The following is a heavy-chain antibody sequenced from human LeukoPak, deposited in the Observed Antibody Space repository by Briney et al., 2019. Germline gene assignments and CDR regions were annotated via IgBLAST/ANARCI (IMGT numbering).Heavy chain of an antibody. CDR1: GFTFSSYG. J-gene: IGHJ4*02. CDR3: ARDRAMDDY. CDR2: IKQDGSEK. V-gene: IGHV3-7*01. D-gene: IGHD5-18*01. Sequence: GGTLRLSCAASGFTFSSYGMSWVRQAPGKGLEWVANIKQDGSEKHYVDSVKGRFTISRDNTKSSLYLQMNSLRAEDTAVYYCARDRAMDDYWGQGTLVTVSS.